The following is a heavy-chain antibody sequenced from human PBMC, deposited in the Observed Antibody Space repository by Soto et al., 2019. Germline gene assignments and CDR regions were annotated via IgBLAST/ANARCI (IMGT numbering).Heavy chain of an antibody. CDR1: GGSISSYY. J-gene: IGHJ6*03. V-gene: IGHV4-59*01. Sequence: PSETLSLTCTVSGGSISSYYWSWIRQPPGKGLEWIGYIYYSGSTNYNPSLKSRVTISVDTSKNQFSLKLSSVTAADTAVYYRASTTVTTRWYYYMDVWGKGTTVTVSS. D-gene: IGHD4-17*01. CDR3: ASTTVTTRWYYYMDV. CDR2: IYYSGST.